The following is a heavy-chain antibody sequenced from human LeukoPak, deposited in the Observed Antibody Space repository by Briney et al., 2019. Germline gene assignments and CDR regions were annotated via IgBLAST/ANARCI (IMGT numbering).Heavy chain of an antibody. CDR1: GLTFSSYA. J-gene: IGHJ6*02. CDR3: AKDLHYCGMDV. V-gene: IGHV3-23*01. Sequence: GGSLRLSCAASGLTFSSYALSWVRQAPGKGLEWVSAISGSGGSTYYADSVKGRFTISRNNSKTTWNLQMNSLRAEDAAVYHCAKDLHYCGMDVWGQGTPGTVS. CDR2: ISGSGGST.